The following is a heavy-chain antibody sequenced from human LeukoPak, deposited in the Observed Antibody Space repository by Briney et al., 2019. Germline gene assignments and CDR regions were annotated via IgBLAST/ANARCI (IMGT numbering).Heavy chain of an antibody. Sequence: GGSLRLSCAASGFTFSSYWMSWVRQAPGKGLEWVANIKQDGSEKYYVDSVKGRFTISRDNAKNSLYLQMNSLRAEDTAVYYCAKDPGYYYGSGSYYNGKSRLLPYFDYWGQGTLVTVSS. CDR3: AKDPGYYYGSGSYYNGKSRLLPYFDY. CDR1: GFTFSSYW. D-gene: IGHD3-10*01. V-gene: IGHV3-7*01. CDR2: IKQDGSEK. J-gene: IGHJ4*02.